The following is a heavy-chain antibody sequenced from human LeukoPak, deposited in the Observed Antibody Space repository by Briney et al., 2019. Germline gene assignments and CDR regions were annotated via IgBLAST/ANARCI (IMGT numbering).Heavy chain of an antibody. CDR1: GFTFSGSA. V-gene: IGHV3-73*01. D-gene: IGHD3-9*01. J-gene: IGHJ6*03. Sequence: GGSLKLSCAASGFTFSGSAMHWVRQASGKGLEWVGRIRSTANSYATAYAASVKGRFTISRDDSKNTAYLQMNSLKTEDTAVYYCTRTSDILTGYTPREAYYYYYHMDVWGKGTTVTISS. CDR2: IRSTANSYAT. CDR3: TRTSDILTGYTPREAYYYYYHMDV.